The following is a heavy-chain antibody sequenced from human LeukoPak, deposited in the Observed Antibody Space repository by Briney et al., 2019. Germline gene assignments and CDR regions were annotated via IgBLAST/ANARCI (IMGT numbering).Heavy chain of an antibody. CDR2: INLDGSQK. CDR1: GFIFSSYA. J-gene: IGHJ4*02. CDR3: ARKRPNYFDY. Sequence: PGGSLRLSCSASGFIFSSYAMHWVRQAPGKGPEWVANINLDGSQKYYVDSVKGRFTISRDNAENSLYLQMNSLRAEDTALYYCARKRPNYFDYWGQGTLVTVSS. V-gene: IGHV3-7*01.